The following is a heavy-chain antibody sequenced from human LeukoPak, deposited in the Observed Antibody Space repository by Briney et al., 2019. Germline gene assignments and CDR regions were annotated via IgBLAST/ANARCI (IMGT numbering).Heavy chain of an antibody. D-gene: IGHD3-22*01. CDR2: INPNSGGT. Sequence: GASVKVSCKASGYTFTGYYMHWVRQAPGQGLEWMGWINPNSGGTNYAQKFQGRVTMTRDTSISKAYMELSRLRSDDTAVYYCARGLDYYDSSGLERWGQGTLVTVPS. CDR3: ARGLDYYDSSGLER. J-gene: IGHJ4*02. V-gene: IGHV1-2*02. CDR1: GYTFTGYY.